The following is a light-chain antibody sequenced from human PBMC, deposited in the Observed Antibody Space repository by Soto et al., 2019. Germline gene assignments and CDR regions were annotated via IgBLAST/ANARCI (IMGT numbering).Light chain of an antibody. Sequence: DIQMTQSPSTLSGSVGDRVTITFRASQTIGTYVNWYRQKSGAAPELLIYGTSTRATGVPARFSGGGSGTEFTLTINSLQSEDFAVYFCHQYNFWPTFGQGTKVDI. J-gene: IGKJ1*01. CDR2: GTS. CDR1: QTIGTY. CDR3: HQYNFWPT. V-gene: IGKV1-39*01.